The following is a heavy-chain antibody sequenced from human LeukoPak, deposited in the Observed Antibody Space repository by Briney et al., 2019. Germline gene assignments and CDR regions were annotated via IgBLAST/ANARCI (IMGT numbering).Heavy chain of an antibody. D-gene: IGHD5-18*01. CDR3: AKGRADSYGDQDAFDI. CDR1: GFTFSSYA. Sequence: GGSLRLSCAASGFTFSSYAMSWVRQAPGKGLEWVSAISGSGGITYHSDSVKGRFTISRDNAKNTLYLQMNSLTAEDTAVYFCAKGRADSYGDQDAFDIWGQGTMVTVSS. V-gene: IGHV3-23*01. CDR2: ISGSGGIT. J-gene: IGHJ3*02.